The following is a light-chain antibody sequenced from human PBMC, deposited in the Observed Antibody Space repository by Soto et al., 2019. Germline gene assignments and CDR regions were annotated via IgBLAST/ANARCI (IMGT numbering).Light chain of an antibody. CDR3: QKYKSAPFT. CDR2: AAS. V-gene: IGKV1-27*01. CDR1: QGITNF. Sequence: DIQMTQSPSSLSASVGDRVTITCRASQGITNFLAWYQQKPGKVPKLLIYAASTLQSGAPSRFSGSGSGTDLTLTIGSLQPEDVATYYCQKYKSAPFTFGRGTKVDIK. J-gene: IGKJ3*01.